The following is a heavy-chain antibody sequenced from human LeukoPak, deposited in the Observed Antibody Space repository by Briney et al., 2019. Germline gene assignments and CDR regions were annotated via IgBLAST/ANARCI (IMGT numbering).Heavy chain of an antibody. J-gene: IGHJ6*02. V-gene: IGHV1-2*06. CDR3: ARDSGRYFDWLLTGRYYYYGMDV. Sequence: ASVKVSCKASGYTFTGYYMHWVRQAPGQGLEWMGRINPNSGGTNYAQKFQGRVTMTRDTSTSTVYMELSSLRSEDTAVYYCARDSGRYFDWLLTGRYYYYGMDVWGQGTTVTVSS. D-gene: IGHD3-9*01. CDR2: INPNSGGT. CDR1: GYTFTGYY.